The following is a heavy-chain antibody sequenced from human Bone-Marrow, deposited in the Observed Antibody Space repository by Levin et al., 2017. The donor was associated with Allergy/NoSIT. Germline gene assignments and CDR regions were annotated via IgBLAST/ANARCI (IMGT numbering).Heavy chain of an antibody. V-gene: IGHV3-33*01. CDR1: GFIFSNYG. D-gene: IGHD3-16*01. J-gene: IGHJ3*02. CDR3: ARDFGRDLDTFDI. CDR2: VWYDGNDK. Sequence: PGGSLRLSCVGSGFIFSNYGMHWVRQAPGKGLEWVGVVWYDGNDKYYADSVKGRFTISRDNVKNTLFLQINSLRAEDTALYFCARDFGRDLDTFDIWGQGTMVTVSS.